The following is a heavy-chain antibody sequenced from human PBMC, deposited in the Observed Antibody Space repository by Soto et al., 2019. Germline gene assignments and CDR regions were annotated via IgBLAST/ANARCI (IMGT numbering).Heavy chain of an antibody. Sequence: TGGSLRLSCAASGFTFSSYGMHWVRQAPGKGLEWVAVISYDGSNKYYADSVKGRFTISRDNSKNTLYLQMNSLRAEDTAVYYCAKDSNSSPLDYWGQGTLVTVSS. V-gene: IGHV3-30*18. CDR3: AKDSNSSPLDY. CDR2: ISYDGSNK. J-gene: IGHJ4*02. CDR1: GFTFSSYG. D-gene: IGHD6-19*01.